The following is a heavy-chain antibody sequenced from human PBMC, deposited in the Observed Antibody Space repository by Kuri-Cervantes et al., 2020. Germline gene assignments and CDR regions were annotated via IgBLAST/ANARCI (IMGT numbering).Heavy chain of an antibody. V-gene: IGHV3-21*01. CDR3: ARLRVQDSSGRDAFGI. D-gene: IGHD3-22*01. Sequence: GESLKISCAASGFTFDDYAMHWVCQAPGKGLEWVSSISSSSSYIYYADSVKGRFTISRDNSKNTLYLQMNSLRAEDTAVYYCARLRVQDSSGRDAFGIWGQGTMVTVSS. J-gene: IGHJ3*02. CDR1: GFTFDDYA. CDR2: ISSSSSYI.